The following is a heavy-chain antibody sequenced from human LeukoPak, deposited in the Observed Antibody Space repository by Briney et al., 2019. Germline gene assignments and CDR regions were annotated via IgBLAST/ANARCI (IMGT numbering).Heavy chain of an antibody. CDR3: ARRGYCATTTCYRLFDY. V-gene: IGHV5-51*01. CDR1: GYSFTNYW. D-gene: IGHD2-2*01. Sequence: GESLKISCKGSGYSFTNYWIGWVRQMPGKGLEWMGIIYPGDSDTRYSPSFQGQVTISADKSITTAYLQWSSLKASDTAMYYCARRGYCATTTCYRLFDYWGQGTVVTVSS. J-gene: IGHJ4*02. CDR2: IYPGDSDT.